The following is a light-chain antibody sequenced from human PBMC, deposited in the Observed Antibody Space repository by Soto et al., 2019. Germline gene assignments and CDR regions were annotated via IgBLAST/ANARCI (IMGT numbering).Light chain of an antibody. CDR1: NSNIGTNT. Sequence: QTCLTISPSTPATPGQRVTISCSGSNSNIGTNTVNWYQQLPGTAPRLLIYTNNQRPSGVPQRFSGSKTGTSASLAIGGLQSEDGADYYCAAWDDSLGAYVFGTGTKVTVL. J-gene: IGLJ1*01. V-gene: IGLV1-44*01. CDR3: AAWDDSLGAYV. CDR2: TNN.